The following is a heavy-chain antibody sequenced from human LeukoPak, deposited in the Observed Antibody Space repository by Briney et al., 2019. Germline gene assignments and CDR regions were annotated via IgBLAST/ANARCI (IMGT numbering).Heavy chain of an antibody. J-gene: IGHJ4*02. CDR1: GGSISSYY. V-gene: IGHV4-59*01. Sequence: SETLSLTCTVSGGSISSYYWSWIRQPPGKGLEWIGYIYYSGSTNYNPSLKSRVTISVDTSKNQFSLKLSSVTAADTAVYYCARQWLEGTFDYWGQGSLVTVSS. D-gene: IGHD3-22*01. CDR2: IYYSGST. CDR3: ARQWLEGTFDY.